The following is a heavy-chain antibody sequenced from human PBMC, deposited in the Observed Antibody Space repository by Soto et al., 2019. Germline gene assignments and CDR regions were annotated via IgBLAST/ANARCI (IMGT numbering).Heavy chain of an antibody. V-gene: IGHV3-33*01. D-gene: IGHD2-15*01. CDR3: VRDIGDCTSGSCYSDYIDY. CDR2: ILSDGSNE. CDR1: RFTFSRSG. Sequence: QVQLVESGGGVVQPGRSLRLSCAASRFTFSRSGMHWVRQAPGKGLEWVALILSDGSNENYADSVKGRFTISRDNSRNTLFLQMNSLRVEDTAVYYCVRDIGDCTSGSCYSDYIDYWGQGTLVTVSS. J-gene: IGHJ4*02.